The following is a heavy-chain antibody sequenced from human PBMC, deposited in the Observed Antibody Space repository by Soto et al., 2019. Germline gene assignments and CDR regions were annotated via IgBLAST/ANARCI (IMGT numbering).Heavy chain of an antibody. Sequence: PGGSLRLSCAASGFTFSSYAMSWVRQAPGKGLEWVSAISGSGGSTYYADSVKGRFTISRDNSKNTLYLQMNSLRAEDSAVYYCAKSGDFWSGTGDIWGQGTMVTVSS. CDR3: AKSGDFWSGTGDI. CDR2: ISGSGGST. CDR1: GFTFSSYA. V-gene: IGHV3-23*01. J-gene: IGHJ3*02. D-gene: IGHD3-3*01.